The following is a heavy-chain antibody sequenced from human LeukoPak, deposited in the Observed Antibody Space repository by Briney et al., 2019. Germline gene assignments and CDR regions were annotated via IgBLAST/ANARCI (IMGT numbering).Heavy chain of an antibody. CDR2: ISSNGGST. J-gene: IGHJ4*02. CDR3: ARAGSGSRSLDY. V-gene: IGHV3-64*01. Sequence: GGSLRLSCAASGFTFSSYAMHWVRQAPGKGLEYVSAISSNGGSTYYANSVKGRFTISRDNSKNTLYLQMGSLRAEDMAVYYCARAGSGSRSLDYWGQGTLVTVSS. D-gene: IGHD3-10*01. CDR1: GFTFSSYA.